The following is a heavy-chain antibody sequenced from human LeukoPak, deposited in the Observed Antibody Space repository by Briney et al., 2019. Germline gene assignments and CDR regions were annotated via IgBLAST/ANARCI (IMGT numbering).Heavy chain of an antibody. CDR1: GYTFTGYY. D-gene: IGHD3-10*01. J-gene: IGHJ5*02. V-gene: IGHV1-2*02. CDR2: INPNRGGT. Sequence: ASVKVSCKASGYTFTGYYMHWVRQAPGQGLEWMGWINPNRGGTNYAQKFQGRVTMTRDTSISTAYMELSRLRSDDTAVYYCASCPAGSDWFDPWGQGTLVTVSS. CDR3: ASCPAGSDWFDP.